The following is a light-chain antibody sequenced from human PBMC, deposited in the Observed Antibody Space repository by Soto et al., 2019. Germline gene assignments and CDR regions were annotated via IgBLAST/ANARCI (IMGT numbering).Light chain of an antibody. CDR2: KAS. Sequence: DIQMTPSPSTLSASVGDRVTITCRASQSISSWLAWYQQKPGKVPKVLIYKASSLESGVPSRFSGSGSGTEFTLTISSLQPDDFATYYCQQYNSHSGTFGQGTKV. CDR1: QSISSW. V-gene: IGKV1-5*03. CDR3: QQYNSHSGT. J-gene: IGKJ1*01.